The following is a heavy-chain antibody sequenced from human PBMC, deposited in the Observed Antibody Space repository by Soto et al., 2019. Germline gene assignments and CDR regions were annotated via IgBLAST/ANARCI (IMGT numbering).Heavy chain of an antibody. J-gene: IGHJ4*02. CDR3: GNYGWGSYQL. D-gene: IGHD3-10*01. CDR1: GGTFSSYT. Sequence: QVQLVQSGAEVKKPGSSVKVSCKDSGGTFSSYTISWVRQAPGQGLEWMGRIIPILGIENYAQKFQGRVTITAEKSTSTAYVELSSLSVEDTHVYYCGNYGWGSYQLWGQGTLVTV. V-gene: IGHV1-69*02. CDR2: IIPILGIE.